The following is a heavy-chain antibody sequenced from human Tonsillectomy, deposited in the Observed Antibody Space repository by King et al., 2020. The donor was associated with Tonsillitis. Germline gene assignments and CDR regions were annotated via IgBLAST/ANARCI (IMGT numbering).Heavy chain of an antibody. D-gene: IGHD3-9*01. J-gene: IGHJ5*02. CDR2: IKEDGSEK. CDR3: AGFFFAGNILTGYNPSGFDP. Sequence: VQLVESGGNLVQPGGSLRLSCAASGFTFSSYWMTWVRQAPGKGLEWVANIKEDGSEKYYVDSVKGRFTISRDNARNSLYLQMNSLRAEDTAVYHCAGFFFAGNILTGYNPSGFDPWGQGTLVIVSS. CDR1: GFTFSSYW. V-gene: IGHV3-7*01.